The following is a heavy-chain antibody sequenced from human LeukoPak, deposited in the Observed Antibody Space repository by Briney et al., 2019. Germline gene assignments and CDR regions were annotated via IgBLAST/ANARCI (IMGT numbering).Heavy chain of an antibody. CDR1: GLTVSSNY. Sequence: GGSLRLSCAASGLTVSSNYMSWVRQAPGKGLEWVSDIYRDGTTFYADSLKGRFTISGDNSRNTLYLQMISLRAEDTAVYFCARHLHYDSGAFDIWGQGTMVAVSS. J-gene: IGHJ3*02. D-gene: IGHD3-22*01. V-gene: IGHV3-53*01. CDR3: ARHLHYDSGAFDI. CDR2: IYRDGTT.